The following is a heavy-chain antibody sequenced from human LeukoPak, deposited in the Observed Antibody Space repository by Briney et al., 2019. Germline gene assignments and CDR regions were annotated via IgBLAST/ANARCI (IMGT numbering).Heavy chain of an antibody. CDR2: IYQSGST. J-gene: IGHJ4*02. D-gene: IGHD3-16*01. V-gene: IGHV4-4*02. CDR1: GGSISSGDW. Sequence: SETLSLTCTVSGGSISSGDWWSWVRQPPGKGLEWIGEIYQSGSTNYNPSLKSRVTISVDKSKNQLFLKLSSVTAADTAVYYCAMSDAYMLDYWGQGTLVTVSS. CDR3: AMSDAYMLDY.